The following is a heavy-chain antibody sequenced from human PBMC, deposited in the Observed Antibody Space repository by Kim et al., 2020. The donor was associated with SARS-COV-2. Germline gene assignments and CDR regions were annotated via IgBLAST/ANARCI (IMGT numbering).Heavy chain of an antibody. CDR3: ARGTYGWFDP. D-gene: IGHD3-10*01. V-gene: IGHV1-69*01. Sequence: TANYTQNVQGRVTITADESTSTAYMELSSLRSEDTAVYYCARGTYGWFDPWGQGTLVTVSS. J-gene: IGHJ5*02. CDR2: TA.